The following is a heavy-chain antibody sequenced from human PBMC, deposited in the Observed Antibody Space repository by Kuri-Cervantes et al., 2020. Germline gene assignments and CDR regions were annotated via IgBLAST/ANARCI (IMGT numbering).Heavy chain of an antibody. CDR2: INHSGST. CDR3: ARGALGYYYDSSGSWYFDL. Sequence: SETLSLTCAVYGGSFSGYYWSWIRQPPGKGLEWIGEINHSGSTNYNPSLKSRVTISVDTSKNQFSLKLSSVTAADTAVYYCARGALGYYYDSSGSWYFDLWGRGTLVTVSS. J-gene: IGHJ2*01. V-gene: IGHV4-34*01. CDR1: GGSFSGYY. D-gene: IGHD3-22*01.